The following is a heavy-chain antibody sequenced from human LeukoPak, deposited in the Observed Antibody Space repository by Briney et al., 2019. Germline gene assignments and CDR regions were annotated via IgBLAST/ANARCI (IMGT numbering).Heavy chain of an antibody. D-gene: IGHD6-13*01. J-gene: IGHJ5*02. V-gene: IGHV4-34*01. Sequence: PSETLSLTCTVSGGSISSYYWSWIRQPPVKGLEWIGEINHSGSTNYNPSLKSRVTISVDTSKNQFSLKLSSVTAADTAVYYCARGFIAVAAPGWFDPWGQGTLVTVSS. CDR3: ARGFIAVAAPGWFDP. CDR1: GGSISSYY. CDR2: INHSGST.